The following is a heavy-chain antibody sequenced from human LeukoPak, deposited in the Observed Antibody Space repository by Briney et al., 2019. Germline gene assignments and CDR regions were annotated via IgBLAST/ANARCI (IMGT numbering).Heavy chain of an antibody. CDR2: IWYDGSNK. V-gene: IGHV3-30*02. J-gene: IGHJ5*02. CDR1: GFTFSSYG. Sequence: GGSLRLSCAASGFTFSSYGMHWVRQAPGKGLEWVAVIWYDGSNKYYADSVKGRFAISRDNSKNTLYLQMDSLRTEETAMYYCAKGSGSSHNWFDPWGQGTLVTVSS. CDR3: AKGSGSSHNWFDP. D-gene: IGHD3-10*01.